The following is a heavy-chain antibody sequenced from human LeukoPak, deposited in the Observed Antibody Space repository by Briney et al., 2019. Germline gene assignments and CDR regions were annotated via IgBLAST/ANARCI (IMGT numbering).Heavy chain of an antibody. CDR1: GLSLSRYS. D-gene: IGHD6-6*01. V-gene: IGHV3-48*02. CDR3: AGDYSSFAFDI. Sequence: GGSLTLSCAPSGLSLSRYSMNWFRQAPGKGLEWLSYSSSSSSTIYYADSVKGRFTISRDNAKNSLYLQMNSRRDEDTAVYYCAGDYSSFAFDIWGQGTMVTVSS. J-gene: IGHJ3*02. CDR2: SSSSSSTI.